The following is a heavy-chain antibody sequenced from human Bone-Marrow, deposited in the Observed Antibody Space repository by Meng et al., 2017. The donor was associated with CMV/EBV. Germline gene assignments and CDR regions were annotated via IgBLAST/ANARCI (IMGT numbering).Heavy chain of an antibody. V-gene: IGHV3-11*04. Sequence: LSLTCAASGFTFSDYYMSWIRQAPGKGLDWVSYISSSGSTIYYADSVKGRFTIPRDNAKKSLYLQINSLRAEDTAVYYCARDPVLRFLEWSNYYYYGMDVWGQGTTVTVSS. CDR2: ISSSGSTI. CDR3: ARDPVLRFLEWSNYYYYGMDV. CDR1: GFTFSDYY. D-gene: IGHD3-3*01. J-gene: IGHJ6*02.